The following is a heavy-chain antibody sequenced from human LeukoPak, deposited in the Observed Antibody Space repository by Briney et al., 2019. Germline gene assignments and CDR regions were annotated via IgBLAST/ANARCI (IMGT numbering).Heavy chain of an antibody. Sequence: GGSLRLSCAASGFTVSSNYMSWGRQAPGKGLEWVSVSYSGGSTYYAESVKGRFTISRDNSKNTLFLQMNGLRAEDTAVYYCARGSSGTYDMGYWGQGTLVTVSS. CDR1: GFTVSSNY. CDR3: ARGSSGTYDMGY. V-gene: IGHV3-66*01. J-gene: IGHJ4*02. CDR2: SYSGGST. D-gene: IGHD1-26*01.